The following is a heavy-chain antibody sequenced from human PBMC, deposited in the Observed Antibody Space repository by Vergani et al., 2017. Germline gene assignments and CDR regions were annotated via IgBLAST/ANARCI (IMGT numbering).Heavy chain of an antibody. V-gene: IGHV1-2*02. CDR2: INPNSGGT. D-gene: IGHD3-10*01. CDR1: GYTFTGDY. CDR3: ARAPGGYFFRFDP. Sequence: QVQLVQSGAEVKKPGASVKVSCKASGYTFTGDYMHWVRQAPGQGLEWMGWINPNSGGTKYAQKFQGRVTMNRDTSISTAYRELSRLRSDDTAVYYCARAPGGYFFRFDPWGQGTLVTVSS. J-gene: IGHJ5*02.